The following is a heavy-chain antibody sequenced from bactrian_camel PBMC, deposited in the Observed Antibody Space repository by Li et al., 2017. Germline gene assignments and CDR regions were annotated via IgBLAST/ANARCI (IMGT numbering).Heavy chain of an antibody. CDR3: AADAGSDYGASWCDV. V-gene: IGHV3S36*01. CDR1: GFTFDRYS. Sequence: DVQLVESGGGLVQPGESLTLSCAASGFTFDRYSMTWVRQAPGKGPEWVSSISLDGDTTYYSDSLSGRFTISRDNAKSTVFLQMNSLKPVDTAVYYCAADAGSDYGASWCDVWGQGTQVTVS. D-gene: IGHD6*01. CDR2: ISLDGDTT. J-gene: IGHJ4*01.